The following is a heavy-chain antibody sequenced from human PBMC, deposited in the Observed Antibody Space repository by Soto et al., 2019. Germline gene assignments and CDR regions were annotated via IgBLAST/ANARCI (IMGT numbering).Heavy chain of an antibody. Sequence: QVQLVQSGAEVKKPGSSVKVSCKASGGTFSSYAISWVRQAPGQGLEWMGGIIPIFGTANYAQKFQGKVTITADESTSTADMELSSLRSEDTAVYYCAVGYCISTSCSTPNWFDPWGQGTLVTVSS. J-gene: IGHJ5*02. V-gene: IGHV1-69*12. D-gene: IGHD2-2*01. CDR1: GGTFSSYA. CDR2: IIPIFGTA. CDR3: AVGYCISTSCSTPNWFDP.